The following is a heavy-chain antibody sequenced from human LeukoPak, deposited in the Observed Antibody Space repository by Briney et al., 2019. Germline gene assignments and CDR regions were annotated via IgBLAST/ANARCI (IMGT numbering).Heavy chain of an antibody. CDR3: ARRFRCSGGSCYSYNY. V-gene: IGHV1-8*01. D-gene: IGHD2-15*01. CDR1: GYTFTSYD. J-gene: IGHJ4*02. CDR2: MNPNSGNT. Sequence: PGASVKVSCKASGYTFTSYDINWVRQATGQGLEWMGWMNPNSGNTGYAQKFQGRVTMTRNTSISTAYMELSSLRSEDTAVYYCARRFRCSGGSCYSYNYWGQGTLVTVSS.